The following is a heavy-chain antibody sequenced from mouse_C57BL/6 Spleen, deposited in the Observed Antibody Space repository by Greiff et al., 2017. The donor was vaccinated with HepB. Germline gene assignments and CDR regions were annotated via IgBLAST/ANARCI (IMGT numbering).Heavy chain of an antibody. V-gene: IGHV1-85*01. Sequence: VKLMESGPELVKPGASVKLSCKASGYTFTSYDINWVKQRPGQGLEWIGWIYPRDGSTKYNEKFKGKATLTVDTSSSTAYMELHSLTSEDSAVYFCASLGGSSSFAYWGQGTLVTVSA. D-gene: IGHD1-1*01. CDR2: IYPRDGST. CDR1: GYTFTSYD. CDR3: ASLGGSSSFAY. J-gene: IGHJ3*01.